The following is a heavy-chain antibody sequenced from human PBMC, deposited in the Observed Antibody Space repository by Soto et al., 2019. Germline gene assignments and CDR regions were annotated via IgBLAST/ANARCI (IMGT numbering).Heavy chain of an antibody. Sequence: GGSLRLSCAASGFTFSSYGMHWVRQAPGKGLEWVAVISYDGSNKYYADSVKGRFTISRDNSKNTLYLQMNSLRAEDTAVYYCAKDPSYGLVPAANWFDPWGQGTLVTVSS. D-gene: IGHD2-2*01. CDR3: AKDPSYGLVPAANWFDP. CDR1: GFTFSSYG. J-gene: IGHJ5*02. CDR2: ISYDGSNK. V-gene: IGHV3-30*18.